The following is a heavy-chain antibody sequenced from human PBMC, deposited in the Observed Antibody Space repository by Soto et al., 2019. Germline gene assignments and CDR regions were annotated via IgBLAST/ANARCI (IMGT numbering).Heavy chain of an antibody. CDR2: ISGSGGST. CDR1: GFTFSSYA. D-gene: IGHD2-2*01. J-gene: IGHJ5*01. CDR3: AKDWEGYCSSTSCGNWFDP. Sequence: GGSLRLSCAASGFTFSSYAMSWVRQAPGKGLEWVSAISGSGGSTYYADSVKGRFTISRDNSKNTLYLQMNSLRAEDTAVYYCAKDWEGYCSSTSCGNWFDPWGQGTLVTVS. V-gene: IGHV3-23*01.